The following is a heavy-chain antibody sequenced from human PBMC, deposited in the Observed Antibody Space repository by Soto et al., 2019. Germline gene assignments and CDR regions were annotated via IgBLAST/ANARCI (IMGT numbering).Heavy chain of an antibody. D-gene: IGHD3-22*01. Sequence: SGPTLVNPTQTLTLTCSVPGFSLSSYGVRVIWFRQPPGETLEWLALIHWNDDKRYSPYLKSRLTITKDTSKNQVVLTLTNLDPLDTGTYLCAHTKDSSGFLTSWGQGILVTVSS. CDR1: GFSLSSYGVR. CDR3: AHTKDSSGFLTS. V-gene: IGHV2-5*01. CDR2: IHWNDDK. J-gene: IGHJ5*02.